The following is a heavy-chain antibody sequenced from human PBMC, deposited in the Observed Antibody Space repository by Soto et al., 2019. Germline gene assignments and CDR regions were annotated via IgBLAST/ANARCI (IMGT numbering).Heavy chain of an antibody. V-gene: IGHV4-59*01. Sequence: QVQLQESGPGLVRPSETLSLICTVSGGSMSSYYWSWIRQPPGKGLEWIGKIYYSGSTKYNPSLKSRVTISVDASRNQCSLRLSSVTAADTAMYYCVRDGSHCSTPSCPGAWFDPWGQGTLVTVSS. CDR1: GGSMSSYY. CDR3: VRDGSHCSTPSCPGAWFDP. D-gene: IGHD2-2*01. J-gene: IGHJ5*02. CDR2: IYYSGST.